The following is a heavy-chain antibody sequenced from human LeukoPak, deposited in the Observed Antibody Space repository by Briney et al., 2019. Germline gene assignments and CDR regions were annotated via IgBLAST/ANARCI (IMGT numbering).Heavy chain of an antibody. CDR1: GFTFSGYA. D-gene: IGHD3-10*01. Sequence: AGTLRLSCAASGFTFSGYAMHWVRQAPGKGLEYVSAISSNGGGTYYGNSVKGRFTISRDNSKNTLYLQMGSLRAEDMAMYYCARVGRSSPFDYWGQGTLVTVSS. J-gene: IGHJ4*02. CDR3: ARVGRSSPFDY. CDR2: ISSNGGGT. V-gene: IGHV3-64*01.